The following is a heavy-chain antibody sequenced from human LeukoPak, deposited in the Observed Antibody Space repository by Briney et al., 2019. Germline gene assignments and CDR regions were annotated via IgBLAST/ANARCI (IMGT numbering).Heavy chain of an antibody. Sequence: SQTLSLTCAISEDSASSNSAAWNWIRQPPSRGLEWLGRTYYRSKWHSYYAPSVKSRITINPDTSKNQFSLQLKSVTPEDTAVYYCARMVGLVSDFWGQGTLVTVSS. CDR2: TYYRSKWHS. D-gene: IGHD3-10*01. J-gene: IGHJ4*02. CDR3: ARMVGLVSDF. CDR1: EDSASSNSAA. V-gene: IGHV6-1*01.